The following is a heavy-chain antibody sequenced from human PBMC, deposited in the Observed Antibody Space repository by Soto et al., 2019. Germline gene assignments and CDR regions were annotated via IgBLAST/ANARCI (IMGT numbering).Heavy chain of an antibody. CDR2: ISGSGGST. D-gene: IGHD6-13*01. CDR1: GFTFSSYA. V-gene: IGHV3-23*01. J-gene: IGHJ4*02. CDR3: AKGPILWQPNTWPFDY. Sequence: EVQLLESGGGLVQPGGSLRLSCAASGFTFSSYAMSWVRQAPGKGLEWVSAISGSGGSTYYADSVKGRFTISRDNSKNTLYLQMNSLRAEDTAVYYCAKGPILWQPNTWPFDYWGQGTLVTVSS.